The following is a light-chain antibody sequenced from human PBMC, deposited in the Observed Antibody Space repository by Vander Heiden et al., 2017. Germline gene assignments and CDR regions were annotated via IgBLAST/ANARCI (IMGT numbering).Light chain of an antibody. CDR2: GKN. CDR3: NSRDSSGYYV. CDR1: SLTRYY. V-gene: IGLV3-19*01. Sequence: SSELTQDPTVSVALGQPVRITCQGDSLTRYYASWYRQKPGQAPVLVIYGKNNRPSTIPDRFSGSSSGNTASLTITGAQAEDEADYYCNSRDSSGYYVFGTGTKVTVL. J-gene: IGLJ1*01.